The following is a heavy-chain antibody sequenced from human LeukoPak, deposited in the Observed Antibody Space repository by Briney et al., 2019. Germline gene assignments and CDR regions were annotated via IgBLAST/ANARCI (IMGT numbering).Heavy chain of an antibody. D-gene: IGHD3-9*01. V-gene: IGHV3-23*01. J-gene: IGHJ6*02. Sequence: PGGSLRLSCAASGFTFSSYAMSWVRQAPGKGLKWVSVISGSGGSTYCADSVKGRFTISRDNAKNTLYLQMNTLRVEDTAVYYCTRDLMDYDVSTGLHHYYMDVWGQGTTVTVSS. CDR1: GFTFSSYA. CDR3: TRDLMDYDVSTGLHHYYMDV. CDR2: ISGSGGST.